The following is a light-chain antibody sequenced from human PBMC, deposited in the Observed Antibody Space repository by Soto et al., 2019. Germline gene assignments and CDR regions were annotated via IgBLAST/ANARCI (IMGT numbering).Light chain of an antibody. Sequence: QSALTQPASVSGFPGQSITISCTGTSSDVGGYNYVSWYQQYPGKAPKLMIYEVTNRPSGVSYRFSGSKSGNTASLTISGLQAEDEADYYCSSYTSSSTLFGGGTKVTVL. CDR2: EVT. CDR3: SSYTSSSTL. V-gene: IGLV2-14*01. J-gene: IGLJ2*01. CDR1: SSDVGGYNY.